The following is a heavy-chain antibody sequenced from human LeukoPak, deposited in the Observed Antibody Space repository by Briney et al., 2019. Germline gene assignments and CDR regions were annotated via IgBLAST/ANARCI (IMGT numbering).Heavy chain of an antibody. Sequence: PSETLSLTCAVYGGSFSGHYWSWIRQPPGKGLEWIGEINHSGSTNYNPPLKSRVTLSLDTSKNQFSLKLSSVTAADTAVYYCARGRTGYHLLPTKKDYSYYNVDVWDKGTTVTVSS. D-gene: IGHD2-2*01. CDR1: GGSFSGHY. CDR3: ARGRTGYHLLPTKKDYSYYNVDV. CDR2: INHSGST. V-gene: IGHV4-34*01. J-gene: IGHJ6*03.